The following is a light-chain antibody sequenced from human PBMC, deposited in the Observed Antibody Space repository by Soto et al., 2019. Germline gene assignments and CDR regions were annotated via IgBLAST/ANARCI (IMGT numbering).Light chain of an antibody. Sequence: SALTQPASVSGSPGQSITISCTGTSSDVGGYDYVSWYQLHPGRAPKLMVFEVNNRPSGVSYRFSGSKSGNTASLTISGLQAEDEADYFCSSYSISTAYLFGTGT. CDR2: EVN. V-gene: IGLV2-14*01. CDR3: SSYSISTAYL. J-gene: IGLJ1*01. CDR1: SSDVGGYDY.